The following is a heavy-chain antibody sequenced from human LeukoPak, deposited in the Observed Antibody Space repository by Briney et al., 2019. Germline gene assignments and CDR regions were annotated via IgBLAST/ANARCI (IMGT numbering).Heavy chain of an antibody. D-gene: IGHD1-26*01. CDR3: AMRRRGNTVPYDDYMDV. J-gene: IGHJ6*03. CDR1: GFTFSSYG. CDR2: TNWNGGST. Sequence: GGSLRLSCAASGFTFSSYGMHWVRQAPGKGLEWVSATNWNGGSTHYADSVKGRFTISRDNAKNSLYLQLSSLRVEDTALYYCAMRRRGNTVPYDDYMDVWGKVSTGNVSS. V-gene: IGHV3-20*04.